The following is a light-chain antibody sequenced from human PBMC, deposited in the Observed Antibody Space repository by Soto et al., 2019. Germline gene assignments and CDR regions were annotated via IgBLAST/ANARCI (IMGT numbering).Light chain of an antibody. V-gene: IGKV2-28*01. CDR3: MQALQTPPA. Sequence: EIVMTQSPLSLPVTPGEPASISCRSSQSLLHSNGYRYLDWYPQKPGQSPQLLIYLGSNRASGVPDRFSGSGSGTDFTLKISRVEAEDVGLYYCMQALQTPPAFGQGTRLEMK. CDR2: LGS. CDR1: QSLLHSNGYRY. J-gene: IGKJ5*01.